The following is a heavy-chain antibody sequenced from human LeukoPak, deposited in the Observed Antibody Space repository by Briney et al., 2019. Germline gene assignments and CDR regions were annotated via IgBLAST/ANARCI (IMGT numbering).Heavy chain of an antibody. CDR3: ARGGGGSGSYYNSPQFGY. CDR1: GGSFSSYY. V-gene: IGHV4-4*07. D-gene: IGHD3-10*01. CDR2: IYNSGSN. Sequence: PSETLSLTCTVSGGSFSSYYWSWIRQPAGKGLEWIGRIYNSGSNNYNPSLKSRVTMPVATSKNKFSLKLSSVTAADTAVYYCARGGGGSGSYYNSPQFGYWGQGTLVTVSS. J-gene: IGHJ4*02.